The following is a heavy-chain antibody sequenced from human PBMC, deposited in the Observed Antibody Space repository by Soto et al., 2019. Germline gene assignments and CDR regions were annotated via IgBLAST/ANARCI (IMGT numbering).Heavy chain of an antibody. D-gene: IGHD5-12*01. V-gene: IGHV4-39*01. CDR3: ARRGSGYYYFDY. Sequence: SETLSLTCTVSGGSISSSSYYWDWIRQPPGKGLEWIGSIYYSGSTYYNPSLKSRVTISVDTSKNQFSLKLSSVTAADTAVYHCARRGSGYYYFDYWGQGTLVTVSS. CDR1: GGSISSSSYY. J-gene: IGHJ4*02. CDR2: IYYSGST.